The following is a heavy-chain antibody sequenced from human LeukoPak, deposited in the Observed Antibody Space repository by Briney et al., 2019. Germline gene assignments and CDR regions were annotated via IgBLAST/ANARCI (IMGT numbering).Heavy chain of an antibody. CDR3: ASGVSIWLGNAFDF. J-gene: IGHJ3*01. D-gene: IGHD3-10*01. V-gene: IGHV3-74*01. CDR1: GFTFSTYW. Sequence: GGSLRLSCAASGFTFSTYWMHWARQDPGKGLVWVSRINSDGSNTIYADSVKGRFTISRDNAKNTLYLQMNSLRPEDTAVYYCASGVSIWLGNAFDFWGQGTMVTVSS. CDR2: INSDGSNT.